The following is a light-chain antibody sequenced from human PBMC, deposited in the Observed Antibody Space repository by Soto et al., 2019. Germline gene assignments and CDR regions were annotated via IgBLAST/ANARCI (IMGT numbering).Light chain of an antibody. CDR2: AAS. J-gene: IGKJ1*01. CDR3: QQYGSSPRT. V-gene: IGKV3-20*01. Sequence: EIVLTQSPGTLSLSPGERATLSCRASQSVSSSHFAWYQLKRGQAPRLLIYAASSRATGIPDRISGSGSGTDCTLTISRLEPEDFAVYYCQQYGSSPRTFGQGTKVEI. CDR1: QSVSSSH.